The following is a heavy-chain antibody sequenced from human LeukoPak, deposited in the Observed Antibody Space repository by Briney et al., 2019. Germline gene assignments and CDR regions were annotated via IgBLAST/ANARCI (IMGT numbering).Heavy chain of an antibody. D-gene: IGHD6-13*01. CDR1: GFTFSNVW. CDR2: IKSKTDGGTT. CDR3: TTGWHSSSWYEGDAFDI. J-gene: IGHJ3*02. V-gene: IGHV3-15*01. Sequence: GGSLRLSCAASGFTFSNVWMSWVRQAPGKGLEWVGRIKSKTDGGTTDYAAPVKGRFTISGDDSKNTLNLQMNSLKTEDTAMYYCTTGWHSSSWYEGDAFDIWGQGTMVTVSS.